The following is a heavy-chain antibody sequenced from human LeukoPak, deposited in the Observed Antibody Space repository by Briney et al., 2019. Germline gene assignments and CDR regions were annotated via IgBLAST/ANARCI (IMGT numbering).Heavy chain of an antibody. J-gene: IGHJ4*02. V-gene: IGHV1-2*02. CDR2: INPNSGGT. CDR1: GYTFTGYY. D-gene: IGHD3-22*01. CDR3: ARDSDSSGPGTFDY. Sequence: GASVKVSCKASGYTFTGYYMHWVRQAPGQGLEWMGWINPNSGGTNYAQKFQGRVTMTRDTSISTAYMELGRLRSDDTAVYYCARDSDSSGPGTFDYWGQGTLVTVSS.